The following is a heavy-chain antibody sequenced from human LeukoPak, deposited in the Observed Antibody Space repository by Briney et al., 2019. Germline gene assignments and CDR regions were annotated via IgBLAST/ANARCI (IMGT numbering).Heavy chain of an antibody. V-gene: IGHV1-18*01. D-gene: IGHD3-22*01. CDR3: ARMMTPRHYYDRSGYYYGAFDI. CDR1: GYTFTSYG. CDR2: ISGYSGYT. Sequence: ASVKVSCKASGYTFTSYGISWVRQAPGQGLEWMGWISGYSGYTNYAQKLQGRVTMTTDTSTSTAYMELRSLRSDDTAVYYCARMMTPRHYYDRSGYYYGAFDIWGQGTMVTVSS. J-gene: IGHJ3*02.